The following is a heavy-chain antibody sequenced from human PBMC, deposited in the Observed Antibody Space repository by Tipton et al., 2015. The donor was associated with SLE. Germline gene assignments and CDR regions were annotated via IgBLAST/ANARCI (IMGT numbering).Heavy chain of an antibody. CDR2: IHSSESS. CDR3: ARTLGALAHTVYDAFDI. Sequence: TLSLTCTVSVGSISGQYWSWIRQPPGKGLEYIGYIHSSESSDYNPSLNSRVTISLDTSKNQFSLKVTSVTAADTAVYYCARTLGALAHTVYDAFDIWGQGKMVTVSS. J-gene: IGHJ3*02. D-gene: IGHD1-26*01. CDR1: VGSISGQY. V-gene: IGHV4-59*11.